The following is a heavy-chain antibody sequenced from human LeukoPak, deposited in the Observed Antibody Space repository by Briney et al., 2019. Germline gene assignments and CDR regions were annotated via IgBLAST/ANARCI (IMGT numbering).Heavy chain of an antibody. V-gene: IGHV4-39*01. D-gene: IGHD3-22*01. Sequence: SETLSLTCTVSGGSISSSSYYWGWIRQPPGKGLEWIGSIYYSGSTYYNPSLKSRVTISVDTSKNQFSLKLSSVTAADTAVYYCARPGSSGYYYYFDYWGRGTLVTVSS. J-gene: IGHJ4*02. CDR1: GGSISSSSYY. CDR2: IYYSGST. CDR3: ARPGSSGYYYYFDY.